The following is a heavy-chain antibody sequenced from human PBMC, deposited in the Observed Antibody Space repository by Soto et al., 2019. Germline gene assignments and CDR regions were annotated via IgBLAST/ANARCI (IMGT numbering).Heavy chain of an antibody. V-gene: IGHV3-21*01. CDR3: AGSDSSPRRGAFDI. J-gene: IGHJ3*02. D-gene: IGHD6-13*01. CDR2: ISSSSSYI. CDR1: GFTFSSYS. Sequence: EVQLVESGGGLVKPGGSLRLSCAASGFTFSSYSMNWVRQAPGKGLEWVSSISSSSSYIYYADSVKGRFTISRDNAKNSLYMQMNSLRAEDTAVYYCAGSDSSPRRGAFDIWGQGTMVTVSS.